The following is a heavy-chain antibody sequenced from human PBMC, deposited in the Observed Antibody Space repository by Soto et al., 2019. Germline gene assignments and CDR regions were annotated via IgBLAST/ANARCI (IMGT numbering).Heavy chain of an antibody. D-gene: IGHD6-19*01. J-gene: IGHJ4*02. CDR2: IYFTGST. V-gene: IGHV4-31*03. Sequence: KSSETLSLTCTVSGHSLSSGGYYWSWIRQHPGKGLEWVGYIYFTGSTLYNPSLKSRLAMSLDTSKNQFSLKLGPVTAADTAIYYCARDWGSSGWPNWGPGTLVTVSS. CDR3: ARDWGSSGWPN. CDR1: GHSLSSGGYY.